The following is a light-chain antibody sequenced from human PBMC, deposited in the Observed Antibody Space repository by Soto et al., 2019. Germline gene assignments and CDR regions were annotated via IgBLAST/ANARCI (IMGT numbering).Light chain of an antibody. V-gene: IGKV3-20*01. Sequence: EIVVTQSPGTLSLSPGERATLSCRASQSISTTYLAWYQQRPGQAPRLLIYGTSSRATGIPDRYSGSGSATDFTLTINTLEPEDFALYYCQQYGTSPYTFGQGTKVDIK. CDR3: QQYGTSPYT. CDR1: QSISTTY. J-gene: IGKJ2*01. CDR2: GTS.